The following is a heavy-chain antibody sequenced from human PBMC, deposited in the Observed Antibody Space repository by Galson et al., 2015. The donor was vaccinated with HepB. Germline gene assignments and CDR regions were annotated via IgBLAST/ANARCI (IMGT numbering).Heavy chain of an antibody. CDR1: GYTFTSYG. CDR2: ISAYNGNT. V-gene: IGHV1-18*04. D-gene: IGHD3-22*01. Sequence: TVSCTASGYTFTSYGFSWVRHAPGQGLEWMGWISAYNGNTNYAQKLQGIVTMTTDTSTSTAYMELRNLRSDDTAVYYCARGIDYYDSSGYVFDYWGQGTLAAVSS. J-gene: IGHJ4*02. CDR3: ARGIDYYDSSGYVFDY.